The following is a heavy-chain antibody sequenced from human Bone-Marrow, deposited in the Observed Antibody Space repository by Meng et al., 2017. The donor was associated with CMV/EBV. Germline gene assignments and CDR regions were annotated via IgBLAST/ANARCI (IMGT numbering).Heavy chain of an antibody. CDR2: INPNSGDT. D-gene: IGHD5-12*01. CDR3: ARDGSPDF. V-gene: IGHV1-2*02. Sequence: ASVKVSCKASGYTFTDYYMHWLRQAPGQGLEWMGWINPNSGDTNYAQKFQGRVTMARDTSISTVYMDLSRLRYDDTAVYYCARDGSPDFWGEGTLVTISS. CDR1: GYTFTDYY. J-gene: IGHJ4*02.